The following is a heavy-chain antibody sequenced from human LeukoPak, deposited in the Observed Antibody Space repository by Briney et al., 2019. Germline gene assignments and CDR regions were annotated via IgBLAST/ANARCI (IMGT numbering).Heavy chain of an antibody. Sequence: SETLSLTCTVAGGSISSYYWSWIRQPPGKGLEWIGYVYYSGSTNYNPSLKSRVTMSVDTSKNQFSLKLSSVTAADTAVYYCARVSLVLGAPDYYFDYWCQGTLVTVSS. D-gene: IGHD3-10*01. CDR3: ARVSLVLGAPDYYFDY. CDR2: VYYSGST. CDR1: GGSISSYY. J-gene: IGHJ4*02. V-gene: IGHV4-59*12.